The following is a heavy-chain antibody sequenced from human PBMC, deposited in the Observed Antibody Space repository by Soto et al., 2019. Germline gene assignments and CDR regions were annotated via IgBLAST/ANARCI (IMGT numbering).Heavy chain of an antibody. CDR1: GGSFSGDY. CDR3: ARVDCSGGSCYLPWGPFDY. Sequence: PSETLSLTCAVYGGSFSGDYWSWIRQPPGKGLEWIGEINHSGSTNYNPSLKSRVTISVDTSKNQFSLKLSSVTAADTAVYYCARVDCSGGSCYLPWGPFDYWGQGTLVTVSS. J-gene: IGHJ4*02. CDR2: INHSGST. V-gene: IGHV4-34*01. D-gene: IGHD2-15*01.